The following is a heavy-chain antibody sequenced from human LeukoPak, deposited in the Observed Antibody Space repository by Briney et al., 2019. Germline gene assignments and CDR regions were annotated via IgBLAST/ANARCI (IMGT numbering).Heavy chain of an antibody. Sequence: ASVKVSCKASGYTFTSYAMHWVRQAPGQRLEWMGWINAGNGNTKYSQKFQGRVTITRDTSASTAYMELSSLRSEDTAVYYCARAHYGGTNLYYYYGMDVWGQGTTVTVSS. CDR1: GYTFTSYA. CDR3: ARAHYGGTNLYYYYGMDV. V-gene: IGHV1-3*01. D-gene: IGHD4-23*01. J-gene: IGHJ6*02. CDR2: INAGNGNT.